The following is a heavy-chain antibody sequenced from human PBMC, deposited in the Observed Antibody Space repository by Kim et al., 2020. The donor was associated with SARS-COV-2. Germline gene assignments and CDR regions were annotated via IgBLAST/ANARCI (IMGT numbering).Heavy chain of an antibody. V-gene: IGHV3-33*01. CDR2: IWYDGSNK. J-gene: IGHJ4*02. Sequence: GGSLRLSCAASGFTFSSYGMHWVRQAPGKGLEWVAVIWYDGSNKYYADSVKGRFTISRDNSKNTLYLQMNSLRVEDTAVYYCARDKGIAVAGLDYWGQGTLVTVSS. CDR1: GFTFSSYG. CDR3: ARDKGIAVAGLDY. D-gene: IGHD6-19*01.